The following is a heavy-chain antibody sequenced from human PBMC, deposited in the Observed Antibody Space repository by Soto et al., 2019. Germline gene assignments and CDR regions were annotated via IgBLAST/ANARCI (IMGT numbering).Heavy chain of an antibody. D-gene: IGHD2-2*02. CDR3: ARDLAQCSSTSCYRGAPGY. CDR1: GYTFTSYG. V-gene: IGHV1-18*04. Sequence: QVQLVQSGAEVKKPGASVKVSCKASGYTFTSYGISWVRQAPGQGLEWMGWISAYNGNTNYAQKLQGRVTMTTDTSTSTAYMELRSLRSDDTAVYYCARDLAQCSSTSCYRGAPGYWGQGTLVTVSS. J-gene: IGHJ4*02. CDR2: ISAYNGNT.